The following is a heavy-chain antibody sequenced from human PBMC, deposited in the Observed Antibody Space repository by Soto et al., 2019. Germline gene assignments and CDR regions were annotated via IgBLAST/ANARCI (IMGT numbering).Heavy chain of an antibody. J-gene: IGHJ6*03. CDR2: IWYDGSNK. D-gene: IGHD2-2*01. Sequence: GGSLRLSCAASGFTFSSYGMHWVRQAPGKGLEWVAVIWYDGSNKYYADSVKGRFTISRDNSKNTLYLQMNSLIAEDTAVYYCARDGDIVVVPAAMPGDYYYYMDVWGKGTTVTVSS. CDR3: ARDGDIVVVPAAMPGDYYYYMDV. V-gene: IGHV3-33*01. CDR1: GFTFSSYG.